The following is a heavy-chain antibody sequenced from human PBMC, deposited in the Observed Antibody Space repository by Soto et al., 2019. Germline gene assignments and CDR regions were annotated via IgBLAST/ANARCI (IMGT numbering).Heavy chain of an antibody. CDR3: ARGLVPHKASPFDP. Sequence: SVKVSCKASGGTFSSYAISWVRQAPGQGLEWMGGIIPIFGTANYAQKFQGRVTITADESTSTAYMELSSLRFEDTAVYYCARGLVPHKASPFDPWGQGTLVTVSS. J-gene: IGHJ5*02. CDR1: GGTFSSYA. V-gene: IGHV1-69*13. D-gene: IGHD2-2*01. CDR2: IIPIFGTA.